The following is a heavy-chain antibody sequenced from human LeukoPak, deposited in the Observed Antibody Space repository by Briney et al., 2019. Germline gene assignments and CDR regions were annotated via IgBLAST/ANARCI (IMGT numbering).Heavy chain of an antibody. J-gene: IGHJ4*02. Sequence: GGSLRLSCAASGFTFSSYAMSWVRQAPGKGLEWVSVITGSGSSRTNYADSVKGRFTISRDNSKNTLYLQMNSLRAEDTAVYYCAKGQRITIFGVVTSIDYWGQGTLVTVSS. CDR3: AKGQRITIFGVVTSIDY. D-gene: IGHD3-3*01. CDR2: ITGSGSSRT. V-gene: IGHV3-23*01. CDR1: GFTFSSYA.